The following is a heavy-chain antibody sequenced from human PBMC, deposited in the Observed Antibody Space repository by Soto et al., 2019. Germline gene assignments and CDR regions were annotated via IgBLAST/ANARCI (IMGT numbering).Heavy chain of an antibody. CDR1: GGSVSSSSYY. V-gene: IGHV4-39*01. Sequence: SETLSLTCTVSGGSVSSSSYYWGWVRQPPGKGLEWIGSVYYSGSTYYNPSLESRVSISVDKSKNQFSLKLMSLSAADTAVYNCGRLEGLATISYYFDYWGQGALVTVSS. CDR2: VYYSGST. CDR3: GRLEGLATISYYFDY. J-gene: IGHJ4*02. D-gene: IGHD3-9*01.